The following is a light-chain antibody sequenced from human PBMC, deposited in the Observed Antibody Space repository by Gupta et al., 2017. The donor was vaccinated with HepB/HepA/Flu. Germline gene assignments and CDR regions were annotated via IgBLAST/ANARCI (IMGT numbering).Light chain of an antibody. CDR3: RQDVNYAYT. J-gene: IGKJ2*01. Sequence: AIQMTQSPSSLSASVGDRVTIACRASQGIKNDLIWYQQKPGKAPKLLIYEVSKLQSGVPSRFSGSGSGTDFTLTISSLQPEDFATYYCRQDVNYAYTFGQGTKLEIK. CDR2: EVS. CDR1: QGIKND. V-gene: IGKV1-6*02.